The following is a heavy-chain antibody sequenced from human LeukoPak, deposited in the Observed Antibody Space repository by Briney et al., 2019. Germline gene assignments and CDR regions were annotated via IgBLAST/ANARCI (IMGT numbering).Heavy chain of an antibody. D-gene: IGHD3-10*01. CDR3: TRHTGWFGED. CDR2: IRSKANSYAT. CDR1: GFTFSGSA. J-gene: IGHJ4*02. V-gene: IGHV3-73*01. Sequence: GGSLRLSCAASGFTFSGSAMHWVRQASGKGLEWVDRIRSKANSYATAYAASVKGRFTISRDDSKNTAYLQMNSLKTEDTAVYYCTRHTGWFGEDWGQGTLVTVSS.